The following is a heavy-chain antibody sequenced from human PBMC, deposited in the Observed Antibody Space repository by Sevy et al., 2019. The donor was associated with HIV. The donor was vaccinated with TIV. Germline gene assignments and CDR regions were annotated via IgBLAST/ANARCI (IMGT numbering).Heavy chain of an antibody. J-gene: IGHJ3*02. CDR3: AREAQRGYYDSSGYYYCAFDI. D-gene: IGHD3-22*01. CDR1: GFTFSSYS. V-gene: IGHV3-21*06. CDR2: ISSSSSYI. Sequence: GGSLRLSCAASGFTFSSYSMNWVRQAPGKGLEWVSSISSSSSYIYYADSVKGRFTISRDNAKNSLYLQLNCLRAEDTAVYYCAREAQRGYYDSSGYYYCAFDIWGQGTMVTVSS.